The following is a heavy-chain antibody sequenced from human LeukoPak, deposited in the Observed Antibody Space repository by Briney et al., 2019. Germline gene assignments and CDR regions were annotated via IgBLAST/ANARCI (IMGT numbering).Heavy chain of an antibody. CDR1: GYTFTGYY. D-gene: IGHD3-10*01. CDR2: INPNSGGT. CDR3: ARVVRGAINWFDP. Sequence: GASVKVSCKASGYTFTGYYMHWVRQAPGQGLEWMGWINPNSGGTNYAQKFQGRVTMTRDTSISTAYMELSSLRSEDTAVYYCARVVRGAINWFDPWGQGTLVTVSS. J-gene: IGHJ5*02. V-gene: IGHV1-2*02.